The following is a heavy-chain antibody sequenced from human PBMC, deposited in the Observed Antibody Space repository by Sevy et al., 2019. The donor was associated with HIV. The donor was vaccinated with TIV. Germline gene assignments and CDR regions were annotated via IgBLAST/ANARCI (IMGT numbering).Heavy chain of an antibody. CDR1: GYSFTSYW. Sequence: GESLKISCKGSGYSFTSYWISWVRQMPGKGLEWMGRIDPSDSYTNYSPSFQGHVTISADKSISAAYLQWSSPKASHTAMYYCQRLKVDSHYYYYDCMDVWGKGTTVTISS. D-gene: IGHD3-22*01. J-gene: IGHJ6*03. CDR3: QRLKVDSHYYYYDCMDV. CDR2: IDPSDSYT. V-gene: IGHV5-10-1*01.